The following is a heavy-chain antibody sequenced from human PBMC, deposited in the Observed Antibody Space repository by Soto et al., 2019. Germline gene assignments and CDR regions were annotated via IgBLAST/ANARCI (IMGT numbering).Heavy chain of an antibody. Sequence: QVQLVQSGAEVRKPGSSVKVSCKASGGTFSTYAINWVRQAPGQGLEWMGGIIPMFGTANYAQKFQGRVTITADETTSTAYMELRSLRSEDTAVYYCARKIAAAGTIDSDYYYYGMDVWGQGTTVTVSS. CDR1: GGTFSTYA. CDR2: IIPMFGTA. CDR3: ARKIAAAGTIDSDYYYYGMDV. J-gene: IGHJ6*02. V-gene: IGHV1-69*12. D-gene: IGHD6-13*01.